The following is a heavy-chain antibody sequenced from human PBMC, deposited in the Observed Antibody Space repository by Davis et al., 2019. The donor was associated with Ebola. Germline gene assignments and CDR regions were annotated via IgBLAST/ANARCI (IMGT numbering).Heavy chain of an antibody. CDR1: GFTFSSYG. D-gene: IGHD5-12*01. CDR2: ISYDGSNK. J-gene: IGHJ6*02. Sequence: GESLKISCAASGFTFSSYGMHWVRQAPGKGLEWVAVISYDGSNKYYADSVKGRFTISRDNSKNTLYLQMNSLRAEDTAVYYVATADGRGPYYYYGMDVWGQGTTVTVSS. CDR3: ATADGRGPYYYYGMDV. V-gene: IGHV3-33*05.